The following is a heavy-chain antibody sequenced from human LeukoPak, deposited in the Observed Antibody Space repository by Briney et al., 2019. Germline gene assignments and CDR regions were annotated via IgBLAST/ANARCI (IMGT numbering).Heavy chain of an antibody. CDR3: ARGRPHGNDY. J-gene: IGHJ4*02. CDR1: GFTFSSYW. V-gene: IGHV3-74*01. D-gene: IGHD4-23*01. Sequence: GGSLRLSCAASGFTFSSYWMNWVRQAPGKGPVWVSRIASDGSSTTYADSVKGRFSISRDNAKNTLYLQMNSLRVEDTAVYYCARGRPHGNDYWGQGTLVAVSS. CDR2: IASDGSST.